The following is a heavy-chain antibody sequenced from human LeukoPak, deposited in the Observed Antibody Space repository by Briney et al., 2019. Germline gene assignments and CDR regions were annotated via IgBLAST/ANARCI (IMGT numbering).Heavy chain of an antibody. V-gene: IGHV4-34*01. J-gene: IGHJ4*02. CDR2: INHSGST. CDR1: GGSFSGYY. Sequence: SETLSLTCAVYGGSFSGYYWSWIRQPPGKGLEWIGEINHSGSTNYNPSLKSRVTISVDTSKNQFSLKRSSVTAADTAVYYCASDPYSYDSSGILWGQGTLVTVSS. D-gene: IGHD3-22*01. CDR3: ASDPYSYDSSGIL.